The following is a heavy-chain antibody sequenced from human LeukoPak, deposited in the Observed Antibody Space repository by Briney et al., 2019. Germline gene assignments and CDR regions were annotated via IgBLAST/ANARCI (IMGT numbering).Heavy chain of an antibody. CDR2: IYYSGST. Sequence: SETLSLTCTVSGGSISSYYWSWIRQPPGKGLEWIGYIYYSGSTNYHPSLKSRVTISVDTSKNQFSLKLSSVTAADTAVYYCASRERGYSYGYFRDYYYGMDVWGQGTTATVSS. V-gene: IGHV4-59*08. D-gene: IGHD5-18*01. J-gene: IGHJ6*02. CDR1: GGSISSYY. CDR3: ASRERGYSYGYFRDYYYGMDV.